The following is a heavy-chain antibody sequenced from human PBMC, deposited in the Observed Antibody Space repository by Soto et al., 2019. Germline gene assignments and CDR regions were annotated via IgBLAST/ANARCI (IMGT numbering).Heavy chain of an antibody. V-gene: IGHV1-69*13. CDR2: IIPIFGTA. D-gene: IGHD3-9*01. CDR3: ARDRYTYYDILTGSHSYDY. CDR1: GGTFSSYA. Sequence: GASVKVSCKASGGTFSSYAISWVRQAPGQGLEWMGGIIPIFGTANYAQKFQGRVTITADESTSTAYMELSSLRSEDTAVYYCARDRYTYYDILTGSHSYDYWGQGTLVTVYS. J-gene: IGHJ4*02.